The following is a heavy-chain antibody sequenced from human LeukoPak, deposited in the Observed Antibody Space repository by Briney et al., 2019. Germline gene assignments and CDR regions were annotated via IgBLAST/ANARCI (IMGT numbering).Heavy chain of an antibody. CDR1: GYTFTSYY. D-gene: IGHD2-8*01. J-gene: IGHJ4*02. Sequence: SAVNVSCKASGYTFTSYYMHWVRQAPGQGLDWMGIINPSGGSTSYAQKFQGRVTMTRDTSTSTVYMELSSLRSEDTAVYYCARVPVYCTNGVCFYFDYWGQGTLVTVSS. CDR2: INPSGGST. CDR3: ARVPVYCTNGVCFYFDY. V-gene: IGHV1-46*03.